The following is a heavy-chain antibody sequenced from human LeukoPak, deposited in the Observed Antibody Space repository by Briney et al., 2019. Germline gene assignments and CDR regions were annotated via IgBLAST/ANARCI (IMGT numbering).Heavy chain of an antibody. Sequence: SVKVSCKATGGTFISYAISWVRQAPGQGLEWMGRIIPILGIANYAQKFQGRLSITPDQPTSTAYMDLTSLRSEDTAVYYCAREYSCCWYSYWFDPWGQGTLLTVSS. D-gene: IGHD6-13*01. CDR3: AREYSCCWYSYWFDP. J-gene: IGHJ5*02. CDR2: IIPILGIA. V-gene: IGHV1-69*04. CDR1: GGTFISYA.